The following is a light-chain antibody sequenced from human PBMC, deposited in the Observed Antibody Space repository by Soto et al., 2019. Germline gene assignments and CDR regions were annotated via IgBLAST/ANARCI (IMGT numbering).Light chain of an antibody. J-gene: IGKJ2*02. CDR2: AAS. Sequence: DIQMTQSPSSLSASVGDRVTSTCRASHSISSYLNWYQQKPGKAPKLLIYAASSLQSGVPSRFSGTGSGTDFTLTISSLQPEDFATYSCQQSYSTPRTFGQGTKLEIK. CDR3: QQSYSTPRT. V-gene: IGKV1-39*01. CDR1: HSISSY.